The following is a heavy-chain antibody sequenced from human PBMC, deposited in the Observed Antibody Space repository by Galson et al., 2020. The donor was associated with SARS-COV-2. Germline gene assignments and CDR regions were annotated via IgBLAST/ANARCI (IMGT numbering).Heavy chain of an antibody. J-gene: IGHJ6*02. V-gene: IGHV3-30*02. CDR2: IWYNGRNK. D-gene: IGHD3-16*02. CDR3: AEELSPYYGMDV. CDR1: GFTFSDCA. Sequence: GESLKISCAASGFTFSDCAMHWVRQAPGKGLEWVAVIWYNGRNKYYADSVKGRFTISRDNSKNTLYLQMNSLRAEDTAVYYCAEELSPYYGMDVWGQGTTVTVSS.